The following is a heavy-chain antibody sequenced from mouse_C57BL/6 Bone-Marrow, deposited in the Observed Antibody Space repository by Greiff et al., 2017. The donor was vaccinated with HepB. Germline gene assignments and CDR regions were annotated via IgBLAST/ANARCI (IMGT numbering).Heavy chain of an antibody. Sequence: VQLQESGDEVMKPGASVKISCKATGYTFSSYWIEWIKQRPGHGLEWIGEILPGSGSTNYNEKFKGKATSTTETSSNTAYMELSRLTSEDSAVYYCARGYYGNWFAYWGQGTLVTFSA. J-gene: IGHJ3*01. V-gene: IGHV1-9*01. D-gene: IGHD1-1*01. CDR2: ILPGSGST. CDR1: GYTFSSYW. CDR3: ARGYYGNWFAY.